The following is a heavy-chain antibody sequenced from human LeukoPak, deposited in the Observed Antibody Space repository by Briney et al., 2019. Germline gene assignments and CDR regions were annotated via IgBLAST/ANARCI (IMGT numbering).Heavy chain of an antibody. CDR2: IIPIFGTA. D-gene: IGHD2-2*02. V-gene: IGHV1-69*13. CDR1: GGTFSSYA. CDR3: ARDDHCSSTSCYSWFDP. Sequence: SVKVSCKASGGTFSSYAISWVRQAPGQGLEWMGGIIPIFGTANYAQKFQGRVTITADESTSTAYMELSSLRSEDTAVYYCARDDHCSSTSCYSWFDPWGQGTLVTVSA. J-gene: IGHJ5*02.